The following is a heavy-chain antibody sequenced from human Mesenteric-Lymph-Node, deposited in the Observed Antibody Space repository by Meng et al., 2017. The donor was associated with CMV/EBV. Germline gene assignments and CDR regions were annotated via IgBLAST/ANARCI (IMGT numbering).Heavy chain of an antibody. CDR2: IYYSGST. D-gene: IGHD2-15*01. Sequence: SETLSLTCTVSGGSISSGDYYWSWIRQPPGKGLEWIGYIYYSGSTYYNPSLKSRVTISVDTSQNQFSLKVISVTAADTAVYYCTRDGDFYDATLHWGQGSLVTVSS. CDR3: TRDGDFYDATLH. V-gene: IGHV4-30-4*08. J-gene: IGHJ4*02. CDR1: GGSISSGDYY.